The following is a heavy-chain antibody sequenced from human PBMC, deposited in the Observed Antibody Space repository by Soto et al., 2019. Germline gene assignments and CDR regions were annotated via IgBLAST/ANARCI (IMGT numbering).Heavy chain of an antibody. D-gene: IGHD3-9*01. Sequence: SQTLSLTCIISGDSVSSNRAAWNWIRQSPSGGLEWLGRTYYRSKWYNDYAVSVKSRITINPDTSKNQFSLQLNSVTPEDTAVYYCARGLRYFDWPSEYYYYGMDVWGQGTTVTVSS. CDR2: TYYRSKWYN. CDR3: ARGLRYFDWPSEYYYYGMDV. J-gene: IGHJ6*02. V-gene: IGHV6-1*01. CDR1: GDSVSSNRAA.